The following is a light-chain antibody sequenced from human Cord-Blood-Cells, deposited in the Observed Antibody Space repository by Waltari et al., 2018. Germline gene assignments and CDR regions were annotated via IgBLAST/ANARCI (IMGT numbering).Light chain of an antibody. V-gene: IGLV2-11*01. CDR1: STAVGGYNY. CDR2: DVS. CDR3: CSYAGSYV. Sequence: SALTQPRSVSRSPGQAVTISCTGTSTAVGGYNYASWYQQHPGKAPKLIIYDVSKRPSGVPDRFSGSKSGNTASLTISGLQAEDEADYYCCSYAGSYVFGTGTKVTVL. J-gene: IGLJ1*01.